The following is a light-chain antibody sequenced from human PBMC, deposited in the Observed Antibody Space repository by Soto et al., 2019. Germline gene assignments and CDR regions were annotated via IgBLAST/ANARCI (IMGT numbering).Light chain of an antibody. CDR3: QHYIGYSGM. V-gene: IGKV1-5*03. J-gene: IGKJ1*01. CDR2: KAS. Sequence: DIQMTQSPSTLSASVGDRVTITCRASQSLNSWLAWYQHMPGKAPKLLIHKASILASGVPSRFSGSDSGAEFTLTISSLQPDDFATYYCQHYIGYSGMFGQGTKVDIK. CDR1: QSLNSW.